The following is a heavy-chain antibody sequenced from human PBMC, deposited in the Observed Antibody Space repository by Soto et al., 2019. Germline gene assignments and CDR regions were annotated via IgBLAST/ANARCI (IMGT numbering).Heavy chain of an antibody. J-gene: IGHJ4*02. V-gene: IGHV4-31*02. Sequence: QVHLQESGPGLVRPSETLSLSCSVSGDSMATGCYYYNWIRHLPGKGLEWIGYIYYSGATHYSPSLRPRATISIDTSKNQFSLRLISVTAADTALYFCARDKDLEPTVWGYWGQGIQVTVSS. CDR1: GDSMATGCYY. CDR3: ARDKDLEPTVWGY. CDR2: IYYSGAT. D-gene: IGHD7-27*01.